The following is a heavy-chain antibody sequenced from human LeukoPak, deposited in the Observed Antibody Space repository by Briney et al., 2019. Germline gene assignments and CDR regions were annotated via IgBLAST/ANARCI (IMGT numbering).Heavy chain of an antibody. Sequence: SQTLSLTCTVSGGSISSGGYCWSWIRHHPGKGLEWIGYIYYSGSTYYNPSLKSRVTISVDTSKNQFSLKLSSVTAADTAVYYCAREDTAMVDYWGQGTLVTVSS. CDR1: GGSISSGGYC. CDR2: IYYSGST. J-gene: IGHJ4*02. V-gene: IGHV4-31*03. D-gene: IGHD5-18*01. CDR3: AREDTAMVDY.